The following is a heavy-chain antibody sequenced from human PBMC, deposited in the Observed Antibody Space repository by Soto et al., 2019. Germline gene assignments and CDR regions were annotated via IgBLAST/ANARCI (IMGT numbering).Heavy chain of an antibody. CDR3: ARRAAAGIGYYYYYYGMDV. J-gene: IGHJ6*02. CDR1: GGSFSGYY. CDR2: INHSGST. Sequence: LSLTCAVYGGSFSGYYWSWIRQPPGKGLEWIGEINHSGSTNYNPSLKSRVTISVDTSKNQFSLKLSSVTAADTAVYYCARRAAAGIGYYYYYYGMDVCGQGTTVTVSS. V-gene: IGHV4-34*01. D-gene: IGHD6-13*01.